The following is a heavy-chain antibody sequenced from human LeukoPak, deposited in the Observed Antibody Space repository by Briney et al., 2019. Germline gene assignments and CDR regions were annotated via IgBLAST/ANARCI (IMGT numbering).Heavy chain of an antibody. Sequence: GGSLRLSCAASGFTFSIYAMSWVRQAPGKGLEWVSTITSSGDRTYYADSVKGRFTISRDNAKNSLYLQMYSLRAEDTAVYYCARTPPVSFLYYFDYWGQGTLVTVSS. V-gene: IGHV3-23*01. J-gene: IGHJ4*02. D-gene: IGHD4-11*01. CDR1: GFTFSIYA. CDR2: ITSSGDRT. CDR3: ARTPPVSFLYYFDY.